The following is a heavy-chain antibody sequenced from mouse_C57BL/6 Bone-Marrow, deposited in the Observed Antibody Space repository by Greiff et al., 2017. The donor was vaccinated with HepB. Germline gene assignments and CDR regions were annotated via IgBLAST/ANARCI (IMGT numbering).Heavy chain of an antibody. J-gene: IGHJ2*01. CDR3: ARHEGELGFDY. CDR2: FYPGSGSI. CDR1: GYTFTEYT. V-gene: IGHV1-62-2*01. D-gene: IGHD4-1*01. Sequence: QVQLQQSGAELVKPGASVKLSCKASGYTFTEYTIHWVKQRSGQGLGWIGWFYPGSGSIKYNEKFKDKATLTADKSSSTGYMELSRLTSEDSAVYFCARHEGELGFDYWGQGTTLTVSS.